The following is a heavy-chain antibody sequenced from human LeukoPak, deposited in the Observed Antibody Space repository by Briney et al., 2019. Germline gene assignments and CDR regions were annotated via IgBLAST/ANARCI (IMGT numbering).Heavy chain of an antibody. Sequence: KPSETLSLTCAVYGESFSGYYWSWIRQPPGKGLEWIGEINHSGSTNYNPSLKSRATISVDTSKNEFSLKLSSVTAADTAVYYCARVAVAFDYWGQGTLVTVSS. V-gene: IGHV4-34*01. D-gene: IGHD6-19*01. CDR3: ARVAVAFDY. J-gene: IGHJ4*02. CDR2: INHSGST. CDR1: GESFSGYY.